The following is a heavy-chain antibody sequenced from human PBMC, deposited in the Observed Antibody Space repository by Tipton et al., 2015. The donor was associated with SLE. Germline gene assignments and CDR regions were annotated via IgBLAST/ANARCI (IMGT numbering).Heavy chain of an antibody. CDR1: GGSISSSSYY. Sequence: TLSLTCTVSGGSISSSSYYWGWIRQPPGKGLEWIGSIYYSGSTYYNPSLKSRVTISVDTSKNQFSLKLSSVTAADTAVYYCARHDSSGYYTRGLGDSFDYWGQGTLVTVSS. CDR3: ARHDSSGYYTRGLGDSFDY. CDR2: IYYSGST. V-gene: IGHV4-39*01. J-gene: IGHJ4*02. D-gene: IGHD3-22*01.